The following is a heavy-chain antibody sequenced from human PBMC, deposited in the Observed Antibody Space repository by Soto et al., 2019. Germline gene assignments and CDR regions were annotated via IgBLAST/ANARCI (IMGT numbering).Heavy chain of an antibody. CDR1: GGTFSSYA. J-gene: IGHJ5*02. D-gene: IGHD6-13*01. Sequence: SVKVSCKASGGTFSSYAISWVRQAPGQGLEWMGGIIPIFGTANYAQKFQGRVTITADESTSTAYMELSSLRSEDTAVYYCAREIFPGIAAAGPWGQGTLVTVSS. V-gene: IGHV1-69*13. CDR3: AREIFPGIAAAGP. CDR2: IIPIFGTA.